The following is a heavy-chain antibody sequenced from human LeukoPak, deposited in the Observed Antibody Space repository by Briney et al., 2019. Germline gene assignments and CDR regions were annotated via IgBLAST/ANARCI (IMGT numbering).Heavy chain of an antibody. D-gene: IGHD3-22*01. Sequence: GGSLRLSCAASGFTFSSYAMSWVRQAPGKGLEWVSTISDSGGRTYYADSVKVRFTISRDNSKNTLYLQMNTLRAEDTAVYYCASPPPNYYDSSGYFFNYYYMDVRGKGTTVTVSS. CDR2: ISDSGGRT. CDR1: GFTFSSYA. CDR3: ASPPPNYYDSSGYFFNYYYMDV. V-gene: IGHV3-23*01. J-gene: IGHJ6*03.